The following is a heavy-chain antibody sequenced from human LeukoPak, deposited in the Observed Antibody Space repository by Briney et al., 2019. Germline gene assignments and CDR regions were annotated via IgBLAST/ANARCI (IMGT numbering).Heavy chain of an antibody. CDR1: GGLINSYY. Sequence: PSETLSLTCTVSGGLINSYYWHWIRQSPGKGLEGIASIHNSDSNYNPSLRRRAVVSVDTSKNQLSLNVSSVTTADTAVYYCARGFYYSGKYDWLDPWGQGTRVTVSS. CDR3: ARGFYYSGKYDWLDP. V-gene: IGHV4-4*08. D-gene: IGHD1-26*01. CDR2: IHNSDS. J-gene: IGHJ5*02.